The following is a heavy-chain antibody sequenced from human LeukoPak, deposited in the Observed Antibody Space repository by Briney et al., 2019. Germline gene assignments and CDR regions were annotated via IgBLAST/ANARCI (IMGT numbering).Heavy chain of an antibody. CDR3: ARDGCGGGSCNGYYYGMDV. D-gene: IGHD2-15*01. J-gene: IGHJ6*02. CDR1: GFTVSTNY. V-gene: IGHV3-66*01. CDR2: IYSGGRT. Sequence: GSLRLSCVVSGFTVSTNYMSWVRQAPGKGLEWVSVIYSGGRTYYAGSVKGRFTISTDSSKNTLYLQMNSLRAEDTAVYFCARDGCGGGSCNGYYYGMDVWGQGTTVTVSS.